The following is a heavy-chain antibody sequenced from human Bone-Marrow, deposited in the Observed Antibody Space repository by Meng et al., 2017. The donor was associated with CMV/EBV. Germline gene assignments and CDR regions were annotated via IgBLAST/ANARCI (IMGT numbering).Heavy chain of an antibody. CDR2: IKQDGSEK. Sequence: WGSLRLSCAASGFTFSSYWMSWVRQAPGKGLEWVANIKQDGSEKYYVDSVKGRFTISRDNAKNSLYLQMNSLRAEDTAVYYCARDDIAAAGMGYYYYYGMDVWGQGTTVTVSS. V-gene: IGHV3-7*01. CDR1: GFTFSSYW. J-gene: IGHJ6*02. D-gene: IGHD6-13*01. CDR3: ARDDIAAAGMGYYYYYGMDV.